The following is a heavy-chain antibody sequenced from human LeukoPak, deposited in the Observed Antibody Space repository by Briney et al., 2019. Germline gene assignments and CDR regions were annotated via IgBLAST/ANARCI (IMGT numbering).Heavy chain of an antibody. J-gene: IGHJ4*02. CDR3: AKDQRLSIAAAGNWYFDY. V-gene: IGHV3-23*01. CDR2: ISGSGGST. Sequence: GGSLRLSCAASGFTFSSYAMSWVRQAPGKGLEWVSAISGSGGSTYYADSVKGRFTISRDNSKNTLYLQMNSLRAEDTAVYYCAKDQRLSIAAAGNWYFDYWGQGTLVTVSS. D-gene: IGHD6-13*01. CDR1: GFTFSSYA.